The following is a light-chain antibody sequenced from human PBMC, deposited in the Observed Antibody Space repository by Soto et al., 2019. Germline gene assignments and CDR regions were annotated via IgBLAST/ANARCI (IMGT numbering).Light chain of an antibody. J-gene: IGLJ1*01. Sequence: QSALTQPASVSGSPGQSITISCTGTSSDVGAYNYVSWYQQSSGKAPKLMIYEVSNRPSGVSIRFSGSKSGNTASLTISGLQAEDEAEYYCSSYTSSSTSYVFGTGTKVTVL. CDR1: SSDVGAYNY. CDR3: SSYTSSSTSYV. CDR2: EVS. V-gene: IGLV2-14*01.